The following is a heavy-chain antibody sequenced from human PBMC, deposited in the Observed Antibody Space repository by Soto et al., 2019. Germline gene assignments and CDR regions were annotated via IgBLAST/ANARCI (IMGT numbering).Heavy chain of an antibody. J-gene: IGHJ4*02. V-gene: IGHV1-69*13. CDR2: IIPIFGTA. CDR1: GYTFPSSG. CDR3: ATEVKLERATTGAFDY. Sequence: SVKVSGKASGYTFPSSGISWVRQALGQGIEWRGGIIPIFGTANYAQKVQGRVRMTADESTSTDYMELSSLRSEDTAVYYCATEVKLERATTGAFDYWGRGTRDTVSS. D-gene: IGHD1-1*01.